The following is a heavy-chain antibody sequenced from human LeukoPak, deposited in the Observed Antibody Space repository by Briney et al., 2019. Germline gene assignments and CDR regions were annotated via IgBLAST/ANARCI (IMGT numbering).Heavy chain of an antibody. Sequence: GGSLRLSCAASGFTFSDYYMSWIRQAPGKGLEWVSYISSSGSTIYYADSVKGRFTISRDNAKNSLYLQMNSLRAEDTAVYYCASVCRDPPPGAFDIAGQGTLVTVSS. CDR3: ASVCRDPPPGAFDI. CDR2: ISSSGSTI. CDR1: GFTFSDYY. J-gene: IGHJ3*02. V-gene: IGHV3-11*01.